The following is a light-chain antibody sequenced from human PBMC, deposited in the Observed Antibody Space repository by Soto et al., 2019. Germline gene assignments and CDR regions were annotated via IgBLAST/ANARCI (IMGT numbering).Light chain of an antibody. J-gene: IGKJ4*01. CDR2: GAS. CDR3: QQYKNWPLT. V-gene: IGKV3-15*01. CDR1: ESVSSS. Sequence: EIVMTQSPATLCVSPGERATLSCRASESVSSSLAWYQHKPGQSPRLLIYGASTRATNIAARVSSSRSGTEFTTTISSLQPEEFAVYYCQQYKNWPLTIGGGTKVES.